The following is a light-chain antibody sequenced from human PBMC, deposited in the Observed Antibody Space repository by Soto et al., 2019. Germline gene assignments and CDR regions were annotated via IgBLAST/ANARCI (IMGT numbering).Light chain of an antibody. Sequence: DIHMTQSPSTPSASVGDRVTITCRASQSIRFWLAWYQQKPGKAPNLLIYKTSSLETGVPSRFSGSGSGTEFNLTISSLQPDDFATYYLQHWNDYALTFGQGTKVEV. J-gene: IGKJ1*01. CDR2: KTS. CDR1: QSIRFW. V-gene: IGKV1-5*03. CDR3: QHWNDYALT.